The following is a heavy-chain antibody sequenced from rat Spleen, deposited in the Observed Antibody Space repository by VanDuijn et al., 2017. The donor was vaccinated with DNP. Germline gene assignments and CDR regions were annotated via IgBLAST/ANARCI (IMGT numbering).Heavy chain of an antibody. CDR1: GFTFSSAW. Sequence: EVRLVESGGGLVQPGRSLKLSCAASGFTFSSAWMSWYRQFPEKRLEWVARIKAKSNNYATDYTESVKGRFTISRDDSKSSIYLQMNILKEEDTAIYYCARGRLYPHYAMDAWGQGTLVTVSS. D-gene: IGHD1-2*01. V-gene: IGHV6-6*01. J-gene: IGHJ4*01. CDR2: IKAKSNNYAT. CDR3: ARGRLYPHYAMDA.